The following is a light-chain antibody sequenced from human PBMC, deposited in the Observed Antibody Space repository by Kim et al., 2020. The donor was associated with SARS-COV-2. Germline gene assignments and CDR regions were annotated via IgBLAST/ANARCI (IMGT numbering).Light chain of an antibody. J-gene: IGKJ5*01. V-gene: IGKV3-20*01. CDR2: GAS. CDR3: QQYRRSIT. CDR1: QSVDNTY. Sequence: LSPGESATLSCRASQSVDNTYLAWYQQKPGQAPRLLIYGASSRATGIPDRFSGSGSGTDFTLTISGLEPEDFAVYHCQQYRRSITFGQGTRLEIK.